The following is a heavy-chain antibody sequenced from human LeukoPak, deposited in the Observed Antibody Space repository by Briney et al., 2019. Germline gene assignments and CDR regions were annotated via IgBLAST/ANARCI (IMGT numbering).Heavy chain of an antibody. CDR3: ARETSTVTIRSTWYFDL. D-gene: IGHD4-17*01. CDR1: GGSISSYY. J-gene: IGHJ2*01. Sequence: SEPLSLTCTVSGGSISSYYWSWIRQPAGKGLEWIGRIYTSGSTNYNPSLNSRVTMSVDTSKNQFSLKLSSVTAADTAVYYCARETSTVTIRSTWYFDLWGRGTLVTVSS. V-gene: IGHV4-4*07. CDR2: IYTSGST.